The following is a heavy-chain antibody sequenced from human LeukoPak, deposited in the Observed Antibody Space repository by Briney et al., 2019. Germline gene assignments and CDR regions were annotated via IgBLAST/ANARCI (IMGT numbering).Heavy chain of an antibody. CDR1: GGSISSYY. D-gene: IGHD1-1*01. V-gene: IGHV4-59*08. CDR3: ARQGTGTHRGLNWFDP. J-gene: IGHJ5*02. CDR2: IYYSGST. Sequence: PSETLSLTCTVSGGSISSYYWSWIRQPPGKGLEWIRSIYYSGSTNYNPSLKSRVTISVDTSKNQFSLKLSSVTAADTAVYYCARQGTGTHRGLNWFDPWGQGTLVTVSS.